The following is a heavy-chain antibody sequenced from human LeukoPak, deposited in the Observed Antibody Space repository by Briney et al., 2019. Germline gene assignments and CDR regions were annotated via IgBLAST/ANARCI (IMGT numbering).Heavy chain of an antibody. V-gene: IGHV4-34*01. D-gene: IGHD2-2*01. J-gene: IGHJ6*02. CDR2: INHSGST. Sequence: PSETLSLTCAVYGGSFSGYYWSWIRQPPGKGLEWIGEINHSGSTNYNPSLKSRVTISVDTSKDQFSLKLSSVTAADTAVYYCAREDGYCSSTSCYGGLDYYYYGTDVWGQGTTVTVSS. CDR1: GGSFSGYY. CDR3: AREDGYCSSTSCYGGLDYYYYGTDV.